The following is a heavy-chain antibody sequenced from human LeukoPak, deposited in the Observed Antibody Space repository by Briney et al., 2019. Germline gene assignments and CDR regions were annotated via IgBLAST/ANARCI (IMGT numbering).Heavy chain of an antibody. CDR2: ISGSGGST. CDR1: GFTFSSYA. V-gene: IGHV3-23*01. D-gene: IGHD4-17*01. J-gene: IGHJ4*02. Sequence: GRSLRLSCAASGFTFSSYAMSWVRQAPGKGLEWVSAISGSGGSTYYADSVKGRFTISRDNSKNTLYLQMNSLRAEDTAVYYCAKIDPTLNDYGDYVNYWGQGTLVTVSS. CDR3: AKIDPTLNDYGDYVNY.